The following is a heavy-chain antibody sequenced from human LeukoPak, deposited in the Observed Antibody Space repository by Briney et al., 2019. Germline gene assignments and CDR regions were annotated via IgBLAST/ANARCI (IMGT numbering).Heavy chain of an antibody. Sequence: SVKVSCKASGGTFSSYAISWVRQAPGQGLEWKGGIIPIFGTANYAQKFQGRVTITTDESTSTAYMELSSLRSEDTAVYYCARIPPYYYDSSGYEAPFDYWGQGTLVTVSS. CDR1: GGTFSSYA. D-gene: IGHD3-22*01. V-gene: IGHV1-69*05. J-gene: IGHJ4*02. CDR3: ARIPPYYYDSSGYEAPFDY. CDR2: IIPIFGTA.